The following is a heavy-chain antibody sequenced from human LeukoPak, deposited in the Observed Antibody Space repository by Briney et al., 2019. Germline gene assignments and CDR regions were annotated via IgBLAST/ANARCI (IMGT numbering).Heavy chain of an antibody. D-gene: IGHD1-14*01. J-gene: IGHJ6*03. Sequence: GGSLRLSCAAPGFTLSRYAMTWVRQASGKGLEWEAVISYDGSSKYYADSVKGRFTISRDNSKNTLYLQMYSLRAEDTAVYFCAKESGPYYYCMDVWGKGTTVTVSS. CDR2: ISYDGSSK. CDR1: GFTLSRYA. CDR3: AKESGPYYYCMDV. V-gene: IGHV3-30*04.